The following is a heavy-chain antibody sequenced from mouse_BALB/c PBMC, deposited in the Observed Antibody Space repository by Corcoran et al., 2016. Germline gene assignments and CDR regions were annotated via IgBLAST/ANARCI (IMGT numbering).Heavy chain of an antibody. CDR2: INPRSGGT. D-gene: IGHD1-2*01. CDR3: ARSLLRLPFDY. V-gene: IGHV1-18*01. Sequence: EVLLQQSGPELVKPGASVKIPCKASGYTFTDYNMDWVKQSHGKSLEWIGDINPRSGGTIYNQTFKGKATLTVDKSSSTAYMELLSLTSEDSAVYYCARSLLRLPFDYWGQGTTLTVSS. CDR1: GYTFTDYN. J-gene: IGHJ2*01.